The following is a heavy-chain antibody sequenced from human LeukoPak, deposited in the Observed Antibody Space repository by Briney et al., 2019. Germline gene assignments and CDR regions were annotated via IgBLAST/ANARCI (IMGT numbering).Heavy chain of an antibody. CDR2: INHSGST. D-gene: IGHD3-22*01. V-gene: IGHV4-34*01. J-gene: IGHJ4*02. CDR1: GGSFSGYY. Sequence: SETLSLTCAVYGGSFSGYYWSWIRQPPGKGLEWIGEINHSGSTNYNPSLKSRVTISVDTSKNQFSLKLSSVTAADTAVYHCARGKIADDSSGYYSDYWGQGTLVTVFS. CDR3: ARGKIADDSSGYYSDY.